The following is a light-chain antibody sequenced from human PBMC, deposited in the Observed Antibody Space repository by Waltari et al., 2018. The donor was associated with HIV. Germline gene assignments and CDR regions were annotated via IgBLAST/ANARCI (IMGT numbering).Light chain of an antibody. CDR3: SVWDSRLDGQV. Sequence: QAGLTQPPSVSSGLGQTATATCSGDNNNVGGQGAAWLQQHQGHPPKLLFYRNNRRPSGISERFSASRSGNIASLTITELRPEDEADYFCSVWDSRLDGQVFGPGTRVSV. J-gene: IGLJ1*01. CDR1: NNNVGGQG. V-gene: IGLV10-54*01. CDR2: RNN.